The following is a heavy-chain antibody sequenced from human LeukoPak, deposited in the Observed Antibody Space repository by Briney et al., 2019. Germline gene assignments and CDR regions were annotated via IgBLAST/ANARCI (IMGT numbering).Heavy chain of an antibody. CDR1: GDSINGFY. J-gene: IGHJ3*02. CDR3: ASSKTPWIQLWFFDI. D-gene: IGHD5-18*01. V-gene: IGHV4-59*01. CDR2: IYYSGNT. Sequence: SETLSLTCTVSGDSINGFYWNWIRQPPGKGLEWLGYIYYSGNTNYNPSLKSRVTMSVDTSTNQFSLKLSSVTAADTAVYYCASSKTPWIQLWFFDIWGQGTKVTVSS.